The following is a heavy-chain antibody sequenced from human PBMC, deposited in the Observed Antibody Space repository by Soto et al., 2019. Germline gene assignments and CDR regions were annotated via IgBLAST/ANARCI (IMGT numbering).Heavy chain of an antibody. D-gene: IGHD6-13*01. Sequence: SETLSLTCTVSGGSISSSSYYWGWIRQPPGKGLEWIGSIYYSGSTYYNPSLKSRVTISVDTSKNQFSLKLSSVTAADTAVYYLGGGRGSSWYQVDYWGKGTLVTVSS. CDR1: GGSISSSSYY. CDR3: GGGRGSSWYQVDY. V-gene: IGHV4-39*01. CDR2: IYYSGST. J-gene: IGHJ4*02.